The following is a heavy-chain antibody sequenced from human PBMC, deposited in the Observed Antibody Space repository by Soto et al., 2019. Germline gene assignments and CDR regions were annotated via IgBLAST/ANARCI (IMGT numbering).Heavy chain of an antibody. CDR2: IGTAGDT. Sequence: PGGSLRLSCAASGFTFSSYDMHWVRQATGKGLEWVSAIGTAGDTYYPGSVKGRFTISRENAKNSLYLQMNSLRAGDTAVYYCARGQGDCSGGSCYGEFDYWGQGTLVTVSS. CDR1: GFTFSSYD. V-gene: IGHV3-13*01. J-gene: IGHJ4*02. CDR3: ARGQGDCSGGSCYGEFDY. D-gene: IGHD2-15*01.